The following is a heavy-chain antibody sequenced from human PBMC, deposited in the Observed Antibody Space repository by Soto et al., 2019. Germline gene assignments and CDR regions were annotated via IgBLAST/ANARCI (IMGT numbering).Heavy chain of an antibody. CDR3: ARYEAYCGVDCSYYFDY. CDR2: IYYSGST. Sequence: ETLSLTCTASGGSISSYYWSWIRQPPGKGLEWIGYIYYSGSTNYNPSLKSRVTISVDTSKNQFSLKLSSVTAADTAVYYCARYEAYCGVDCSYYFDYWGQGTLVTVSS. CDR1: GGSISSYY. D-gene: IGHD2-21*02. J-gene: IGHJ4*02. V-gene: IGHV4-59*01.